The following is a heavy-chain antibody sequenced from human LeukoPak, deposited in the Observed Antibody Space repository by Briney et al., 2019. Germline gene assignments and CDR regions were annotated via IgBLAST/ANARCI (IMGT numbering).Heavy chain of an antibody. D-gene: IGHD2-8*01. CDR3: AKELMGFDY. CDR2: VSGTGLTT. V-gene: IGHV3-23*01. J-gene: IGHJ4*02. Sequence: GGPLRLSCAASGFTFSSYAMSWVRQAPGKGLEWVSAVSGTGLTTYYADSVKGRFIVSRDNSKNTVYLQMNSLRSEDAAVYYCAKELMGFDYWGQGTLVTVSS. CDR1: GFTFSSYA.